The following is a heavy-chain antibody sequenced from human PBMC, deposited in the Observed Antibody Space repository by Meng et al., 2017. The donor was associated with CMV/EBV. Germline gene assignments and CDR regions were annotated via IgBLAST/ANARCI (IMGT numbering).Heavy chain of an antibody. Sequence: SETLSLTCTVSCGSISSGGYYWSWIRQHPGKGLEWIGYIYYSGSTYYNPSLKSRVTISVDTSKNQFSLKLSSVTAADTAVYYCAREVGSRGWFDPWGQGTLVTVSS. D-gene: IGHD6-13*01. V-gene: IGHV4-31*03. CDR2: IYYSGST. CDR1: CGSISSGGYY. J-gene: IGHJ5*02. CDR3: AREVGSRGWFDP.